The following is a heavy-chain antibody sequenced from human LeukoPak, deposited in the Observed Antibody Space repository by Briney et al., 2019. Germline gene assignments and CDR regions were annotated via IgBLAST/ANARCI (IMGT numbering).Heavy chain of an antibody. Sequence: PSETLSLTCTVSGGSISSGGYYWGWIRQPPGKGLEWIGNTYHSGRTYSNPSLKSRVTISVDTSKNQFSLKLTSVTAADTAVYYCARAKGYCSGNTCDSPFDSWGQGTLVTVSS. CDR3: ARAKGYCSGNTCDSPFDS. V-gene: IGHV4-39*07. CDR1: GGSISSGGYY. J-gene: IGHJ4*02. CDR2: TYHSGRT. D-gene: IGHD2-15*01.